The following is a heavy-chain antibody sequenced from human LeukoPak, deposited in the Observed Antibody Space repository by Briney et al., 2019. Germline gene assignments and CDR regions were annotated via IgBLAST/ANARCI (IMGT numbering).Heavy chain of an antibody. V-gene: IGHV3-23*01. CDR2: ISGSGGST. D-gene: IGHD1-26*01. CDR1: GFTFSSYA. CDR3: AKPKYSGTYGGFDY. J-gene: IGHJ4*02. Sequence: GGSLRLSCAASGFTFSSYAMSWVRQAPGKGLEWVSAISGSGGSTYYADSVKGRFTISRDNSKNTLYLQMNSLRAEDTAVYYRAKPKYSGTYGGFDYWGQGTLVTVSS.